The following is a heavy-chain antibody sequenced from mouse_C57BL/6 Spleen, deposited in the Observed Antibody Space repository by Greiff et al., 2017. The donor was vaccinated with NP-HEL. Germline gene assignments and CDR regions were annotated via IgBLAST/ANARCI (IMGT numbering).Heavy chain of an antibody. Sequence: DVKLVESGGGLVKPGGSLKLSCAASGFTFSDYGMHWVRQAPEKGLEWVAYISSGSSTIYYADTVKGQLTISKDNAKNTLFLQMTSLRSEDTAMYYGARAYYSNYGYFDVWGTGTTVTVSS. CDR1: GFTFSDYG. CDR3: ARAYYSNYGYFDV. CDR2: ISSGSSTI. V-gene: IGHV5-17*01. J-gene: IGHJ1*03. D-gene: IGHD2-5*01.